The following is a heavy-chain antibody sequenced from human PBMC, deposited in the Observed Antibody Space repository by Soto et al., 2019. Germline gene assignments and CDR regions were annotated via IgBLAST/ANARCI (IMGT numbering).Heavy chain of an antibody. J-gene: IGHJ4*02. CDR2: IIPIFGTA. V-gene: IGHV1-69*13. Sequence: ASVKVSCKASGGTFSSYAISWVRQAPGQGLEWMGGIIPIFGTANYAQKFQGRVTITADESTSTAYMELSSLRSEDTAVYYCARSPQDYYGSGSYAPLPGPNFDYWGQGTLVTVSS. D-gene: IGHD3-10*01. CDR3: ARSPQDYYGSGSYAPLPGPNFDY. CDR1: GGTFSSYA.